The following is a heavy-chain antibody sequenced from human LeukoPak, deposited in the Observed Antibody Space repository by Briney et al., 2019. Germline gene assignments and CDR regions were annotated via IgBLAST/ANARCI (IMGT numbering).Heavy chain of an antibody. CDR3: ARGRRGYDYVWGSYRPSNDAFDI. D-gene: IGHD3-16*02. CDR2: IIPIFGTA. V-gene: IGHV1-69*13. J-gene: IGHJ3*02. CDR1: GGTFSSYA. Sequence: SVKVSCKASGGTFSSYAISWVRQTPGQGLEWMGGIIPIFGTANYAQKFQGRVTITADESTSTAYMELSSLRSEDTAVYYCARGRRGYDYVWGSYRPSNDAFDIWGQGTMVTVSS.